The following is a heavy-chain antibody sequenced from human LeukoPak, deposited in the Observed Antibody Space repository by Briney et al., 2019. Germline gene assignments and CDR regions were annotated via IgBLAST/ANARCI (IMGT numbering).Heavy chain of an antibody. J-gene: IGHJ5*02. CDR1: GYTFTGYY. V-gene: IGHV1-2*02. CDR2: INPNSGGT. CDR3: ARDPGHWSSSSWFWFDP. Sequence: ASVKVSCKASGYTFTGYYMHWVRQAPGQGLEWMGWINPNSGGTNYAQKFQGRVTMTRDTSISTAYMELSRLRSDDTAVYYCARDPGHWSSSSWFWFDPWGQGTLVTVSS. D-gene: IGHD6-13*01.